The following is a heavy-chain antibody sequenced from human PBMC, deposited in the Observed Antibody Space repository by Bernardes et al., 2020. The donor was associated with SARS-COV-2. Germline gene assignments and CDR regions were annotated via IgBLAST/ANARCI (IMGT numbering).Heavy chain of an antibody. CDR3: ARDRIGYTVTHYYYYGMDV. Sequence: ASVKVSCKASGYTFTSYYMHWVRQAPGQGLEWMGIINPSGGSTSYAQKFQGRVTMTRDTSTSTVYMELSSLRSEDTAVYYCARDRIGYTVTHYYYYGMDVWGQGTTVTVSS. J-gene: IGHJ6*02. D-gene: IGHD6-13*01. CDR2: INPSGGST. V-gene: IGHV1-46*01. CDR1: GYTFTSYY.